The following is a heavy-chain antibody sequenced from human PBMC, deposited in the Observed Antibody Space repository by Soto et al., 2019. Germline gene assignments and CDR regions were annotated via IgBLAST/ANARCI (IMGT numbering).Heavy chain of an antibody. CDR2: IYSAGNT. V-gene: IGHV3-66*01. D-gene: IGHD1-26*01. CDR3: ARDFVVGGPTINYYYGMDV. CDR1: GFTVSSNY. Sequence: GGSLRLSCAASGFTVSSNYMSWVRQAPGKGLEWISIIYSAGNTYYADSVKGRFTISRDNSKNTLYLQMNSLGAEDMAVYYCARDFVVGGPTINYYYGMDVWGQGTTVTVSS. J-gene: IGHJ6*02.